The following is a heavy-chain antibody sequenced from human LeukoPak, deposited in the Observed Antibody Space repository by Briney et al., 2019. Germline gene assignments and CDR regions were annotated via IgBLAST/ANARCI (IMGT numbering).Heavy chain of an antibody. J-gene: IGHJ2*01. Sequence: SETLSLTCTASGGSISSSSYYWGWIRQPPGKGLEWIGSIYYSGSTYYNPSLKSRVTISVDTSKNQFSLKLSSVTAADTAVYYCASEGYSRVNFWYFDLWGRGTLVTVSS. D-gene: IGHD2-21*01. CDR2: IYYSGST. V-gene: IGHV4-39*07. CDR1: GGSISSSSYY. CDR3: ASEGYSRVNFWYFDL.